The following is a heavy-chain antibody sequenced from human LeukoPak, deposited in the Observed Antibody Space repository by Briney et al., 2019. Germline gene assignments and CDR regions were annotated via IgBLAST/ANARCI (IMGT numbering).Heavy chain of an antibody. J-gene: IGHJ6*02. V-gene: IGHV1-2*04. CDR2: XNPNSGGT. D-gene: IGHD2-2*01. CDR3: ARDREYCSSTSCQGGMDV. Sequence: RXXPGXGRXXMGXXNPNSGGTNYAQKFQGWVTMTRDTSISTAYMELSRLRSDDTAVYYCARDREYCSSTSCQGGMDVWGQGTTVTVSS.